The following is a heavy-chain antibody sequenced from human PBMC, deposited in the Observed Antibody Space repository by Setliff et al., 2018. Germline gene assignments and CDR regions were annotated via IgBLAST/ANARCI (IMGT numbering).Heavy chain of an antibody. D-gene: IGHD3-9*01. Sequence: SVKVSCKASGGTFSSYAISWVRQAPGQGLEWMGGIIPILGIANYAQKFQGRVTMTRDTSTSTVYLEMTSLSSEDTAVYYCARARPYDILTGYYDYWGQGTLVTVSS. CDR3: ARARPYDILTGYYDY. J-gene: IGHJ4*02. CDR1: GGTFSSYA. CDR2: IIPILGIA. V-gene: IGHV1-69*10.